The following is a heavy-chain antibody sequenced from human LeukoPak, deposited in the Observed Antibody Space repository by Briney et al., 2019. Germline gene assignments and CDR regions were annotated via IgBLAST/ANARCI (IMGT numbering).Heavy chain of an antibody. J-gene: IGHJ5*02. CDR1: GGSISSYY. D-gene: IGHD2-2*02. CDR3: ARDKGYRSSTSCYRKWFDP. CDR2: IYTSGST. Sequence: ASETLSLTCTVSGGSISSYYRSWIRQPAGKGLEWIGRIYTSGSTNYNPSLKSRVTMSVDTSKNQFSLKLSSVTAADTAVYYCARDKGYRSSTSCYRKWFDPWGQGTLVTVSS. V-gene: IGHV4-4*07.